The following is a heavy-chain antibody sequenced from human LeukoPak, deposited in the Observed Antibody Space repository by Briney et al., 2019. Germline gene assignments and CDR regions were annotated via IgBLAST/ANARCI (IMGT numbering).Heavy chain of an antibody. D-gene: IGHD3-22*01. Sequence: PGGSLRLSCAASGFTFDDYAMHWVRQVPGKGLEWVSGISWNSGSIGYADSVKGRFTISRDNAKNSLYLQMNSLRAEDTALYYCAKDITRHYYDSSGYYFGYWGQGTLVTVSS. CDR2: ISWNSGSI. J-gene: IGHJ4*02. V-gene: IGHV3-9*01. CDR3: AKDITRHYYDSSGYYFGY. CDR1: GFTFDDYA.